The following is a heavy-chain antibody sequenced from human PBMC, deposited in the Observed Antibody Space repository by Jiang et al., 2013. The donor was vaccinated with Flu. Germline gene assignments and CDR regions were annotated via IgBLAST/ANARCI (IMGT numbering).Heavy chain of an antibody. D-gene: IGHD6-13*01. CDR1: GGTFSSYA. CDR2: IIPIFGTA. CDR3: ARDRGIAAALSYGMDV. Sequence: VQLVESGAEVKKPGSSVKVSCKASGGTFSSYAISWVRQAPGQGLEWMGGIIPIFGTANYAQKFQGRVTITADKSTSTAYMELSSLRSEDTAVYYCARDRGIAAALSYGMDVWGQGTTVTVSS. V-gene: IGHV1-69*06. J-gene: IGHJ6*02.